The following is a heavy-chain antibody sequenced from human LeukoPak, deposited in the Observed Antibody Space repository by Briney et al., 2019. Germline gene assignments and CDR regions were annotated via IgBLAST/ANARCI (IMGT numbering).Heavy chain of an antibody. V-gene: IGHV4-31*03. CDR3: ARKNSSGYYYAGNAFDI. D-gene: IGHD3-22*01. J-gene: IGHJ3*02. CDR2: IYYSGST. Sequence: TTSGTLSLTCTVSGASISRGGYYWSWIRQHPGKGLEWIGDIYYSGSTYYNPSLKSRVTISVDTSKKQFSLKLNSVTAADTAVYYCARKNSSGYYYAGNAFDIWGPGTMLTVSS. CDR1: GASISRGGYY.